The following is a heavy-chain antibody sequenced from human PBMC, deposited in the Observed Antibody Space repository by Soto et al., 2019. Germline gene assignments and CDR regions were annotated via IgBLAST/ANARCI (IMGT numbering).Heavy chain of an antibody. D-gene: IGHD3-22*01. CDR3: ASVRDNYYDSSGYSPGFDP. Sequence: GASVKGSFKASGGTFSSYAISWVRQAPGQGLEWMGGIIPIFGTASYAQKLQGRVTITADESTSTAYMELSSMRSEDTAVYYCASVRDNYYDSSGYSPGFDPWGQGTLVTVSS. CDR1: GGTFSSYA. CDR2: IIPIFGTA. V-gene: IGHV1-69*13. J-gene: IGHJ5*02.